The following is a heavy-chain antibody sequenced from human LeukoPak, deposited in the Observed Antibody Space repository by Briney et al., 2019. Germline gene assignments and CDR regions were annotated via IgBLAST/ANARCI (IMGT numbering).Heavy chain of an antibody. D-gene: IGHD1-26*01. CDR1: GYTFTSYY. J-gene: IGHJ4*02. CDR2: INPNSGGT. V-gene: IGHV1-2*02. Sequence: ASVKVSCKASGYTFTSYYMHWVRQAPGQGLQWMGWINPNSGGTNYAQKFQGRVTMTRDTSISTAYMELSRLRSDDTAVYYCARDLGEGRSYSDYFDYWGQGTLVTVSS. CDR3: ARDLGEGRSYSDYFDY.